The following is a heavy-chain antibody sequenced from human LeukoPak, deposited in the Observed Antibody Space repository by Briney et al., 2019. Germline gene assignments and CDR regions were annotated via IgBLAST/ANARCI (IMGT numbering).Heavy chain of an antibody. Sequence: GGSLRLSCAASGFTFSAYWMTWVRQAPGKGLEWVANINEGGNSKYYVDSVRGRFTISRDKTKDLLHLQMSSLRAEDTAVYYCARDLGIAVAGFDYWGQGTLVTVS. CDR3: ARDLGIAVAGFDY. J-gene: IGHJ4*02. CDR1: GFTFSAYW. CDR2: INEGGNSK. D-gene: IGHD6-19*01. V-gene: IGHV3-7*01.